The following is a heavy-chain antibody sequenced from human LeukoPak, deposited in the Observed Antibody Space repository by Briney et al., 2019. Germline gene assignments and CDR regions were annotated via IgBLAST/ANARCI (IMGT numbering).Heavy chain of an antibody. CDR3: ARDGSSSGHRAFDY. CDR1: GGSISGYW. Sequence: SETLSLTCTVSGGSISGYWWSWIRQSPGEGLEWIGYIHYSGGTSYNPSLKSRVTMLVDTSKNQFSLKLSSVTAVDTAMYFCARDGSSSGHRAFDYWGQGIQVTASS. V-gene: IGHV4-59*01. D-gene: IGHD6-6*01. J-gene: IGHJ4*02. CDR2: IHYSGGT.